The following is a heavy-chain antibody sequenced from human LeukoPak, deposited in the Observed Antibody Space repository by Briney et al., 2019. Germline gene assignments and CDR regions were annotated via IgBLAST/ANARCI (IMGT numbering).Heavy chain of an antibody. V-gene: IGHV3-23*01. D-gene: IGHD6-13*01. Sequence: PGGSLRLSCAASGFTFSSYAMSWVRQAPGKGLEWVSAISGSGGSTYYADSVKGRFTISRDNSKNTLYLQMNSLRAEDTAVYYCAKLPDQQQLVSIDYWGQGTLVTVSS. CDR3: AKLPDQQQLVSIDY. CDR1: GFTFSSYA. CDR2: ISGSGGST. J-gene: IGHJ4*02.